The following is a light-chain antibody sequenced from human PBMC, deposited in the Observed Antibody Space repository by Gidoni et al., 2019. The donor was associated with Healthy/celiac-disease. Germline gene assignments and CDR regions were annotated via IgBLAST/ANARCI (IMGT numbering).Light chain of an antibody. V-gene: IGKV1-39*01. J-gene: IGKJ1*01. CDR3: QQSYSTPRWT. CDR1: QSISSY. Sequence: DIQMTPSPSSLSASVGDRVTITCRASQSISSYLNWYQQKPGKAPKLLIYAASSLQSGVPSRVSGRGSGTDFTLTISSLQPEDFATYYCQQSYSTPRWTFGQGTKVEIK. CDR2: AAS.